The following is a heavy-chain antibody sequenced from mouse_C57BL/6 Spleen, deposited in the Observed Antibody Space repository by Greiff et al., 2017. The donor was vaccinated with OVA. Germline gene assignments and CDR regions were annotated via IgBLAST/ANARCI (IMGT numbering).Heavy chain of an antibody. CDR2: IDPSDSYT. CDR3: ARGLRIFDY. V-gene: IGHV1-69*01. Sequence: QVQLQQPGAELVMPGASVKLSCKASGYTFTSYWMHWVKQRPGQGLECIGEIDPSDSYTNYNQKFKGKSTLTVDKSSSTAYMQLSSLTSEDSAVYYCARGLRIFDYWGQGTTLTVSS. J-gene: IGHJ2*01. D-gene: IGHD2-4*01. CDR1: GYTFTSYW.